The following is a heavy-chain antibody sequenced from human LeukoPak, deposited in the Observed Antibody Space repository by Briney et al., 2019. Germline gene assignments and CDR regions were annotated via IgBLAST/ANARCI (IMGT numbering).Heavy chain of an antibody. CDR2: IYYSGST. CDR3: ARDLGVVPAWGWFDP. Sequence: SETLSLTCTVSGGSISSYYWSWIRQPPGKGLEWIGYIYYSGSTNYNPSLKSRVTISGDTSKNQFSLNLSSVTAADTAVYYCARDLGVVPAWGWFDPWGQGTLVTVSS. V-gene: IGHV4-59*12. D-gene: IGHD2-2*01. J-gene: IGHJ5*02. CDR1: GGSISSYY.